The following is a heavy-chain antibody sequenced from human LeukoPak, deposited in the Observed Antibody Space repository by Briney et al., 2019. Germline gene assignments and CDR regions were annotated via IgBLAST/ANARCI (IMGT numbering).Heavy chain of an antibody. CDR2: ISSSSSYI. CDR1: GFTFSSYS. V-gene: IGHV3-21*01. Sequence: GGSLRLSCAASGFTFSSYSMNWVRQAPGKGLEWVSSISSSSSYIYYADSVKGRFTISRDNAKNSLYLQINSLRAEDTAVYYCARAPRGSYFGLDYWGQGTLVTVSS. D-gene: IGHD1-26*01. CDR3: ARAPRGSYFGLDY. J-gene: IGHJ4*02.